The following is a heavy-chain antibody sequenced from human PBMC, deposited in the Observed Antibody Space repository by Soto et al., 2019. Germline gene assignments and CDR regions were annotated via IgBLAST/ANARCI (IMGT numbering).Heavy chain of an antibody. D-gene: IGHD3-16*01. J-gene: IGHJ6*02. CDR3: AGMGDGPDYYYGMDV. CDR2: INGYNGNT. V-gene: IGHV1-18*01. CDR1: GYTFSTYG. Sequence: QVQLVQSGAEVKKPGASVKVSCKASGYTFSTYGISWVRQAPGQGLEWMGWINGYNGNTNYAPKHQGRRPMTTDTSKTTAYMALRSLRSDDTAVYYCAGMGDGPDYYYGMDVWGQGTTVTVSS.